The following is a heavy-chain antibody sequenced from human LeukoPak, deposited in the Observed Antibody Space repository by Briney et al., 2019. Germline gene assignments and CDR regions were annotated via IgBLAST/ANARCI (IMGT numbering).Heavy chain of an antibody. CDR1: GFTFNIYP. CDR3: ARADYYSSGSSPYGMDV. Sequence: GGSLRLSCAASGFTFNIYPMHWVRQAPGKGLEHVSTISNNGGSTYYASSVKGRFTISRDNSKSTLYLQMGSLRAEDMAVYYCARADYYSSGSSPYGMDVWGLGTTVTVSS. CDR2: ISNNGGST. V-gene: IGHV3-64*01. J-gene: IGHJ6*02. D-gene: IGHD3-10*01.